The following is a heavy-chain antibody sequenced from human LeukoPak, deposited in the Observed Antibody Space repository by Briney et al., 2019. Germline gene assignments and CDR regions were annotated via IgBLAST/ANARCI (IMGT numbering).Heavy chain of an antibody. CDR1: SGSISSSTYY. V-gene: IGHV4-39*01. Sequence: KPSETLSLTCTVSSGSISSSTYYWGWIRQPPGKGLEWIGSLYNSASTHYNPSLKSRVTMAVDTSKNQFSLKLRSVTAADTAIYYCARNKTITAAGTFDYWGQGTLVTVSS. CDR2: LYNSAST. D-gene: IGHD6-13*01. J-gene: IGHJ4*02. CDR3: ARNKTITAAGTFDY.